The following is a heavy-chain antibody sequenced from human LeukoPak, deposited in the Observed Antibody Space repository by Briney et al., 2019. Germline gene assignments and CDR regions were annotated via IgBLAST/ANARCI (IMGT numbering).Heavy chain of an antibody. V-gene: IGHV1-69*04. CDR2: IIPIFGIA. CDR3: ARDYPLTLFDY. Sequence: ASVKVSCKASGGTFSSYAISWVRQAPGQGLEWMGRIIPIFGIANYAQKFQGRVTITADKSTSTAYMELSSLRSEDTAAYYCARDYPLTLFDYWGQGTLVTVSS. J-gene: IGHJ4*02. D-gene: IGHD1-14*01. CDR1: GGTFSSYA.